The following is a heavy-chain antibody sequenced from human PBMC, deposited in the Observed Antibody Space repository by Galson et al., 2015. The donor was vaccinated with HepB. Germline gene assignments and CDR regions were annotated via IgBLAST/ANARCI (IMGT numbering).Heavy chain of an antibody. CDR1: GFSFSNYG. J-gene: IGHJ4*02. Sequence: SLRLSCAASGFSFSNYGIHGVRQAPGKGLEWISYISTTSDNKFSADSVKGRFIISRDNAKNLLYLQMNSLRAEDTAVYYCTRIALSGSYWYFDYWGQGSLVTISS. CDR2: ISTTSDNK. D-gene: IGHD1-26*01. V-gene: IGHV3-48*01. CDR3: TRIALSGSYWYFDY.